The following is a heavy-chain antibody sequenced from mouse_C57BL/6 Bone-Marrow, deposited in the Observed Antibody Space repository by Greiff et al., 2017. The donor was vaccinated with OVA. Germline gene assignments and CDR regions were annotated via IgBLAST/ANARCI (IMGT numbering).Heavy chain of an antibody. J-gene: IGHJ2*01. V-gene: IGHV1-55*01. D-gene: IGHD2-3*01. Sequence: VQLQQPGAELVKPGASVKMSCKASGYTFTSYWITWVKQRPGQGLEWIGDIYPGSGSTNYNEKFKSKATLTVDTSSSTAYMQLSSLTSEDSAVYYCAREDGYYPYYFDYWGQGTTLTVSS. CDR3: AREDGYYPYYFDY. CDR1: GYTFTSYW. CDR2: IYPGSGST.